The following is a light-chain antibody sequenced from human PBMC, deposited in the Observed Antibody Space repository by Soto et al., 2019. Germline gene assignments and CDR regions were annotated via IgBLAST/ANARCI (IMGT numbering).Light chain of an antibody. CDR2: AAS. CDR3: LQDYGDSWT. V-gene: IGKV1-6*02. J-gene: IGKJ1*01. CDR1: QSIGYY. Sequence: IQMTQSPSSLSASVVDRLTIAFRASQSIGYYLNWYQQKPGQAPKLLIYAASNLYTGVPSRFSGSRSGTEFTLTISSLQPEDFASYYCLQDYGDSWTFGQGTKVDIK.